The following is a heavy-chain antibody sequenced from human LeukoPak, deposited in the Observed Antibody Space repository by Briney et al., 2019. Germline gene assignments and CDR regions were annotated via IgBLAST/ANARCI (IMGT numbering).Heavy chain of an antibody. CDR2: VHTTGST. Sequence: SETLSLTCTVSGVSISSYYWSWIRQPAGKGLEWIGRVHTTGSTNYNPPLTSRVTMSVDTSKNRFSLKLSSVPAADTAVYYCARDSYGDYYFDYWGQGTLVTVSS. CDR3: ARDSYGDYYFDY. CDR1: GVSISSYY. D-gene: IGHD4-17*01. V-gene: IGHV4-4*07. J-gene: IGHJ4*02.